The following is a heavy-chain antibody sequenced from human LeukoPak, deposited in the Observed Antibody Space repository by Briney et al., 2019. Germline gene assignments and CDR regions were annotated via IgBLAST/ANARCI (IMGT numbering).Heavy chain of an antibody. D-gene: IGHD1-26*01. CDR2: IYYSGST. V-gene: IGHV4-59*01. CDR3: ARDRSGSYVY. J-gene: IGHJ4*02. Sequence: PSETLSLTCTVSGGSISSYYWSWIRPPPGKGLEWIGYIYYSGSTNYNPSLKSRVTISVDTSKNQFSLKLSSVTAADTAVYYCARDRSGSYVYWGQGTLVTVSS. CDR1: GGSISSYY.